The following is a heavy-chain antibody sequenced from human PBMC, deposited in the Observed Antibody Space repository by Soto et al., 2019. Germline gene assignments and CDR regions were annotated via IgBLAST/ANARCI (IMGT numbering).Heavy chain of an antibody. Sequence: CASVKFSRKASGYSFTSYAMRWGLQAPGQRLEWMGWINAGSGNTKYSQQFQGRVTITRDTSASTAYMELSSLRSEDTAVYYCARSSITIFGVEKVPHYYYYGMDVWGQGTTVTVSS. J-gene: IGHJ6*02. CDR1: GYSFTSYA. CDR3: ARSSITIFGVEKVPHYYYYGMDV. D-gene: IGHD3-3*01. CDR2: INAGSGNT. V-gene: IGHV1-3*01.